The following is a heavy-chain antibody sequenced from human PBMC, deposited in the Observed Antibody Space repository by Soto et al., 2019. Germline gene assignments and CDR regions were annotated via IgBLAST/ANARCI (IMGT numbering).Heavy chain of an antibody. J-gene: IGHJ4*02. Sequence: EVRLVESGGGLVQPGGSLRLSCAASGFTFSNYYMTWVRQAPGKGLEWVASIKYDGNEQNYVDSVKGRFTISRDNAKNSLYLQMNSLRAEDTGLYYCSRENWFQDYWGQGTLVTVSS. CDR2: IKYDGNEQ. CDR3: SRENWFQDY. V-gene: IGHV3-7*03. D-gene: IGHD3-9*01. CDR1: GFTFSNYY.